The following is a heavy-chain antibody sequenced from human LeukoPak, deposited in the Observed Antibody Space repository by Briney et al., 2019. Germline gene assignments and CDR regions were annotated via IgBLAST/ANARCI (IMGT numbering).Heavy chain of an antibody. CDR2: IYTSGST. Sequence: SETLSLTCTVSGGSISSGSYYWSWIRQPAGKGLEWIGRIYTSGSTNYNPSLKSRVAISVDTSKNQFSLKLSSVTAADTAVYYCARDFDYWGQGTLVTVS. J-gene: IGHJ4*02. V-gene: IGHV4-61*02. CDR3: ARDFDY. CDR1: GGSISSGSYY.